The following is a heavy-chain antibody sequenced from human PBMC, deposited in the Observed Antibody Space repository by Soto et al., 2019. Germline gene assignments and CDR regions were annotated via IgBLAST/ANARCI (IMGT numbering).Heavy chain of an antibody. J-gene: IGHJ4*02. Sequence: GGSLRLSCAASGFTFSSYAMSWVRQAPGKGLEWVSAIRGSGVSTFYADSVKGQFTISRDNSKNTLYLQMNSLRAEDTAVYYCAKLGGKYSSGSTRYFDFWGRGTLVTVSS. CDR2: IRGSGVST. CDR1: GFTFSSYA. D-gene: IGHD6-19*01. CDR3: AKLGGKYSSGSTRYFDF. V-gene: IGHV3-23*01.